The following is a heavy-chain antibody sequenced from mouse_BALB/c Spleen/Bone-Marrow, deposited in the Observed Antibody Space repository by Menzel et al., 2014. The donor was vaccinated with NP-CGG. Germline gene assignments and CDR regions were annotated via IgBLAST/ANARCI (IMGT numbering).Heavy chain of an antibody. V-gene: IGHV1-9*01. CDR1: GYTFSSYW. D-gene: IGHD2-14*01. Sequence: VQLQESGAELMKPGTSVKISCKATGYTFSSYWIEWVKQRPGLGLEWIGEILPGSAITNYNEKFKGKATFTADTSSNTAYMQLSSLTPEDSAVYYCARRYFYSMDYWGQGTSVTVSS. CDR2: ILPGSAIT. J-gene: IGHJ4*01. CDR3: ARRYFYSMDY.